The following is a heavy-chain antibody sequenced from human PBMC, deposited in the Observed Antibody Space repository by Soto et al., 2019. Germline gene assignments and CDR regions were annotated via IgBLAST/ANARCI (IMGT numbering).Heavy chain of an antibody. V-gene: IGHV4-31*03. Sequence: QVQLRQSGPGLVKPSQTLSLTCTVSGGSISTSGYYWSWIRQHPGKGLDWIGYIYYSGSTYYNPSLNSRVTISLDTSKNHFSLKLSSVTAAETAVYYCARVGEIIGDYWGQGVLVTVSS. J-gene: IGHJ4*02. CDR3: ARVGEIIGDY. CDR2: IYYSGST. CDR1: GGSISTSGYY. D-gene: IGHD3-10*01.